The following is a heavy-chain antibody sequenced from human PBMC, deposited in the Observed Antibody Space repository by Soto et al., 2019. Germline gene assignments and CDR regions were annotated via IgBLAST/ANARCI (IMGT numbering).Heavy chain of an antibody. D-gene: IGHD3-22*01. V-gene: IGHV3-33*06. CDR3: AKGIVYYYDSSGYFAY. Sequence: LRLSCAASGFTFSSYGMHWVRQAPGKGLEWVAVIWYDGSNKYYADSVKGRFTISRDNSKNTLYLQMNSLRAEDTAVYYCAKGIVYYYDSSGYFAYWGQGTLVTVSS. CDR2: IWYDGSNK. CDR1: GFTFSSYG. J-gene: IGHJ4*02.